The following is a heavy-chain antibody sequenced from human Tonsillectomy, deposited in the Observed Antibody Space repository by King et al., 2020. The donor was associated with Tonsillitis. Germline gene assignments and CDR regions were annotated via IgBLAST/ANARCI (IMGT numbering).Heavy chain of an antibody. J-gene: IGHJ4*02. CDR1: GFTFSSSS. D-gene: IGHD3-16*01. Sequence: VQLVESGGGLVQPGGSLRLSCAASGFTFSSSSMNWVRQAPGKGLEWVSYISTSSSTIYYADSMKGRFTISRDNAKNSLYLQRNSLRAEDTAMYYCAIDRGLNGYWGQGTLVTVSS. CDR2: ISTSSSTI. CDR3: AIDRGLNGY. V-gene: IGHV3-48*01.